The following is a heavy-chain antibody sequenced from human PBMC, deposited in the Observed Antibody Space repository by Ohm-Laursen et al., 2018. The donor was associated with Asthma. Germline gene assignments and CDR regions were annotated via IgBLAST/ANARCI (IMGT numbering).Heavy chain of an antibody. CDR2: GGSYYDGGLK. CDR3: ARDVMEWYLPAFDF. J-gene: IGHJ4*02. D-gene: IGHD3-3*01. Sequence: SLRLSCTASGFTFRSYAMRWVRQAPGKGLEWVAVGGSYYDGGLKYYADSVNGRFTVSRDDSKNTLYLQMNSLRPDDTAVYYCARDVMEWYLPAFDFWGQGALVTVSS. CDR1: GFTFRSYA. V-gene: IGHV3-30-3*01.